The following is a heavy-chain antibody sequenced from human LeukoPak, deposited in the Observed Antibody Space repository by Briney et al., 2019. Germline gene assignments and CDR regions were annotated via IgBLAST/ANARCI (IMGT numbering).Heavy chain of an antibody. V-gene: IGHV3-23*01. CDR1: GFTFSSYA. D-gene: IGHD5-12*01. J-gene: IGHJ4*02. CDR3: AKVVVATIYRTGYFDY. CDR2: ISGSGGST. Sequence: GGSLRLSCAASGFTFSSYAMSWVRQAPGKGLEWVSAISGSGGSTYYADSVKGRFTISRDNSKNTLYLQMNSLRAEDTAVYYCAKVVVATIYRTGYFDYWGQGTLVTVSS.